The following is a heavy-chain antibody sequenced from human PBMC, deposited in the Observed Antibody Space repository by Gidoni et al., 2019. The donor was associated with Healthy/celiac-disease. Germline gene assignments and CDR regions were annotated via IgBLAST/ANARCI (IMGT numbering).Heavy chain of an antibody. CDR2: IDHSGST. J-gene: IGHJ4*02. CDR1: GGSISSGGYS. D-gene: IGHD3-10*01. CDR3: ARGGITMVRGVTN. V-gene: IGHV4-30-2*01. Sequence: QLQLQESGSGLVKPSQTLSLTCAVSGGSISSGGYSWSWIRQPPGKGLEWIGYIDHSGSTYYNPSLKSRVTISVDRSKNQFSLKLSSVTAADTAVYYCARGGITMVRGVTNWGQGTLVTVSS.